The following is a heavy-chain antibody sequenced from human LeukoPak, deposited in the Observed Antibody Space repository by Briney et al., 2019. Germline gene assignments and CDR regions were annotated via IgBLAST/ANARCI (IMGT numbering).Heavy chain of an antibody. CDR2: IYYSGST. Sequence: PSETLSLTCAIYGGSFSTYYWSWIRQSPGKGLEWIGYIYYSGSTNYNPSLKSRVTISVDTSKNQFSLKLSSVTAADTAVYYCARHVWLQPFDYWGQGTLVTVSS. J-gene: IGHJ4*02. D-gene: IGHD3-9*01. V-gene: IGHV4-59*08. CDR1: GGSFSTYY. CDR3: ARHVWLQPFDY.